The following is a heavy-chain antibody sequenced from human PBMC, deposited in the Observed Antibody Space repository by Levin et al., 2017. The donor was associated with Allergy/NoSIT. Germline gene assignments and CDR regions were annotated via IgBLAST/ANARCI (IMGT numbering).Heavy chain of an antibody. Sequence: PAGGSLRLSCGASGFAFKNYAMSWVRRAPGKGLEWVSVISGSAGSIYYADSVRDRFTVSRDNSKNTLYLQMSNLRAEDTAVYYCAKDRGPGNYFTTHMDAWGQGTTVTVCS. J-gene: IGHJ6*02. CDR2: ISGSAGSI. CDR3: AKDRGPGNYFTTHMDA. D-gene: IGHD2/OR15-2a*01. V-gene: IGHV3-23*01. CDR1: GFAFKNYA.